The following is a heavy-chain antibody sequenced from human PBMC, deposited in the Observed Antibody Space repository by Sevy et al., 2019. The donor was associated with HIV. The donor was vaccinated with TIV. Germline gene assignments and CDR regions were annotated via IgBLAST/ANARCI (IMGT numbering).Heavy chain of an antibody. D-gene: IGHD6-19*01. J-gene: IGHJ4*02. CDR3: AGPILTYNNGWSYYDY. CDR2: INYSGST. Sequence: SETLSLTCTVSGASISSSGYYWGWIRQPQGKGLEWIASINYSGSTFYNPSLKSRVTISADTSKNQFSLDLNSVTAADTAIYYCAGPILTYNNGWSYYDYWGQRTVVTVSS. V-gene: IGHV4-39*01. CDR1: GASISSSGYY.